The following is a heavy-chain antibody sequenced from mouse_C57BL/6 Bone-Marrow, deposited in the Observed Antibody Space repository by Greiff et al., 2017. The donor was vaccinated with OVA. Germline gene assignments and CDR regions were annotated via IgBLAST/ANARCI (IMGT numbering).Heavy chain of an antibody. Sequence: VKLVESGPGLVQPSQCLSITCTVSGFSLTSYGVHWVRQSPGQGLEWLGVIWSGGGTDYNAAFISRLSISKDNSKSQVFFKMNSVQADDTAIYYCARSAMDYWGQGTSVTVSS. CDR1: GFSLTSYG. CDR3: ARSAMDY. CDR2: IWSGGGT. J-gene: IGHJ4*01. V-gene: IGHV2-2*01.